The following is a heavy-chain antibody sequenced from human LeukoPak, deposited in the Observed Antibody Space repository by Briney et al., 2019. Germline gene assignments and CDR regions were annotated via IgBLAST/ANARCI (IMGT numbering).Heavy chain of an antibody. CDR3: ARSTFLPLGYSNYLWYYFDF. CDR2: INHSGST. CDR1: GGSFSGYY. V-gene: IGHV4-34*01. D-gene: IGHD4-11*01. Sequence: PSETLSLTCAVYGGSFSGYYWSWIRQPPGKGLEWIGEINHSGSTNYNPSLKSRVTISVDTSKNQFSLKLTSMTAADTAVYYCARSTFLPLGYSNYLWYYFDFWGRGTLVTVAS. J-gene: IGHJ4*02.